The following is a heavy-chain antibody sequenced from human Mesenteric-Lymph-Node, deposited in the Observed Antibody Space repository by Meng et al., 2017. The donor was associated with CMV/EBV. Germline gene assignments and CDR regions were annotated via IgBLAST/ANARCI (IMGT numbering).Heavy chain of an antibody. J-gene: IGHJ4*02. CDR1: GYTFTRYY. Sequence: ASVKVSCKASGYTFTRYYMHWVRQAPGQRLEWMGIINPSSGSTDYAQKFQDRVTMTRDTSTTTVYMELSSLRFEDTAVYFCARGDTNDRYCSCDYWGQGTLVTVSS. D-gene: IGHD2-15*01. CDR3: ARGDTNDRYCSCDY. CDR2: INPSSGST. V-gene: IGHV1-46*01.